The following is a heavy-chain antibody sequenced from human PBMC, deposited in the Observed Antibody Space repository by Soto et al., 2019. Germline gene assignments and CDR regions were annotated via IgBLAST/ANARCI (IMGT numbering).Heavy chain of an antibody. CDR3: AREFGRDNYYYYGMDV. J-gene: IGHJ6*02. CDR2: IIPIFGTA. D-gene: IGHD3-16*01. Sequence: SVKVSCKXSGGTFSSYAISWVRQAPGQGLEWMGGIIPIFGTANYAQKFQGRVTITADESTSTAYMELSSLRSEDTAVYYCAREFGRDNYYYYGMDVWGQGTTVTVSS. V-gene: IGHV1-69*13. CDR1: GGTFSSYA.